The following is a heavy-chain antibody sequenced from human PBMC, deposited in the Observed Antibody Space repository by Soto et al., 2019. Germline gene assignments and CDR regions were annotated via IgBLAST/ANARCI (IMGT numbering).Heavy chain of an antibody. CDR1: GYTFTTYY. V-gene: IGHV1-46*01. Sequence: ASVKVSCKASGYTFTTYYMHWVRQAPGQGLEWMGIIDPSGGSTTYAQKFQGRVTITADESTSTAYMELSSLRSEDTAVYYCASLPTYYYDSSGQNNWFDPWGQGTLVTVS. D-gene: IGHD3-22*01. CDR2: IDPSGGST. J-gene: IGHJ5*02. CDR3: ASLPTYYYDSSGQNNWFDP.